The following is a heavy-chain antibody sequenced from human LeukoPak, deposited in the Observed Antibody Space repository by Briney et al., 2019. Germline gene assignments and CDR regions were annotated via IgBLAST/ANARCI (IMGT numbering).Heavy chain of an antibody. CDR2: IIPILDIT. D-gene: IGHD6-13*01. Sequence: SVKVSCKASGGTFSSYAISWVRQAPGQGLEWMGRIIPILDITDYAQNFQGRVTVTADKSTSTAYMELSSLRSEDTAFYYCAREEKQSSSWYGFFQQWGQGTLVTVSS. V-gene: IGHV1-69*04. CDR3: AREEKQSSSWYGFFQQ. CDR1: GGTFSSYA. J-gene: IGHJ1*01.